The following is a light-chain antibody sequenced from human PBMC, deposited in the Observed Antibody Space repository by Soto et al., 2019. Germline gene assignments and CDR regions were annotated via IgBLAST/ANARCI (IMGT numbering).Light chain of an antibody. CDR1: QGIAPY. Sequence: DVPMTQSPSSLSAFVGDRVTITCRASQGIAPYLAWFQQKPGKVPKLLIYATSTLQSGVPYRFSGSGSGTDFTLTINSLQPEDVGTYYCQKYNSAPLTFGGGTKVEIK. V-gene: IGKV1-27*01. CDR3: QKYNSAPLT. J-gene: IGKJ4*01. CDR2: ATS.